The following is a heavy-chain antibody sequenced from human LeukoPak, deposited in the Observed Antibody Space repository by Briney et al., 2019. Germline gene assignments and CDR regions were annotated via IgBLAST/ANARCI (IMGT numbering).Heavy chain of an antibody. V-gene: IGHV4-30-4*08. CDR2: IYYSGNT. D-gene: IGHD4-11*01. CDR1: GGSISSGDNY. J-gene: IGHJ6*03. Sequence: PSETPSLTYTVSGGSISSGDNYWSWIRQPPGKGLEWIGYIYYSGNTYYNPSLKSRVTISVDTSKNQFSLKLSSVTAADTAVYYCARASFYSTTKYYYMDVWGKGTTVTVSS. CDR3: ARASFYSTTKYYYMDV.